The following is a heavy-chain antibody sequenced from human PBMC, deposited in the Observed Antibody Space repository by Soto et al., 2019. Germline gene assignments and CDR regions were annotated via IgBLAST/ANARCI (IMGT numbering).Heavy chain of an antibody. CDR3: AKALGELSPESYDH. J-gene: IGHJ4*02. Sequence: QVQLVESGGGVVQPGRSLRLSCAASGFTFRSYGMHWVRQAPGKGLEWVAIISYDGSNQYYADSVKGRFTISRDNSKNTLYLQMNSLSAEDTAVYYCAKALGELSPESYDHWGQGVLVTVSS. CDR1: GFTFRSYG. CDR2: ISYDGSNQ. V-gene: IGHV3-30*18. D-gene: IGHD3-16*02.